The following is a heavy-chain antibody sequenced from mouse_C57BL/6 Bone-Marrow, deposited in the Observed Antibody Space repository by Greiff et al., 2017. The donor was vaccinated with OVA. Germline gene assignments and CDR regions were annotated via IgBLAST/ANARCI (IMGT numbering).Heavy chain of an antibody. CDR1: GYTFTDYE. V-gene: IGHV1-15*01. J-gene: IGHJ4*01. CDR3: TRGGSNYDYAMDY. Sequence: QVQLQQSGAELVRPGASVTLSCKASGYTFTDYEMHWVKQTPVHGLEWIRAIDPETGGTAYNQKFKGKAILTADKSSSTAYMELRSLTSEDSAVYYCTRGGSNYDYAMDYWGQGTSVTVSS. D-gene: IGHD2-5*01. CDR2: IDPETGGT.